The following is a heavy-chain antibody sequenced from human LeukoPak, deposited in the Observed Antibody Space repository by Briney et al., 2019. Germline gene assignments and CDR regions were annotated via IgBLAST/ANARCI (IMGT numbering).Heavy chain of an antibody. CDR1: GFTFSSYS. V-gene: IGHV3-21*01. Sequence: GGSLRLSCAASGFTFSSYSMNWVRQAPGKGLEWVSSISSSSSYIYCADSVKGRFTISRDNTKNSLYLQMNSLRAEDTAVYYCARGTARRYFDYWGQGTLVTVSS. CDR2: ISSSSSYI. CDR3: ARGTARRYFDY. D-gene: IGHD6-6*01. J-gene: IGHJ4*02.